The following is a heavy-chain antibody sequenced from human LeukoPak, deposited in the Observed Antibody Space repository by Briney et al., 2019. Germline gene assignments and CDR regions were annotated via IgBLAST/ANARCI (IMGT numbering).Heavy chain of an antibody. Sequence: ASVKVSCKASGYTFTTYDINWVRQATGQGLEWMGWMNPNSGNTGYAQKFQGRVTMTRDTSIGTAYMELSSLRSEDTAVYYCARDRDSGYDLGFDYWGQGTLVTVSS. CDR3: ARDRDSGYDLGFDY. V-gene: IGHV1-8*01. CDR2: MNPNSGNT. CDR1: GYTFTTYD. J-gene: IGHJ4*02. D-gene: IGHD5-12*01.